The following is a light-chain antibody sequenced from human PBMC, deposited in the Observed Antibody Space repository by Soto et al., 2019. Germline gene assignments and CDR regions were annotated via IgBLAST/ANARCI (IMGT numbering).Light chain of an antibody. CDR2: AAG. CDR1: QSISTY. CDR3: QQSYSTPAGT. V-gene: IGKV1-39*01. Sequence: DIQMTQSPTSLSASVGDRVTITCRASQSISTYLSWYQQKPGKAPKLLINAAGSLQSGVPSRFSGSGSVTDFTLTISSLQPDDFATYYCQQSYSTPAGTFGQGTKVDIK. J-gene: IGKJ1*01.